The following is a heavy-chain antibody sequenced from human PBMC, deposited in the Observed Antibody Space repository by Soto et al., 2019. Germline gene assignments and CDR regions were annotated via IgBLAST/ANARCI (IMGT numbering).Heavy chain of an antibody. V-gene: IGHV4-34*01. Sequence: SETLSLTCAVYGGSFSGYYWTWIRQPPGKGLEWIGEINHSGTINFNPSLKSRLTISLDTSKKHFSLKLSSVTDADTAAYYCARADRTLVTSFSLDVWGQGTTVTVSS. CDR3: ARADRTLVTSFSLDV. J-gene: IGHJ6*02. D-gene: IGHD2-21*02. CDR2: INHSGTI. CDR1: GGSFSGYY.